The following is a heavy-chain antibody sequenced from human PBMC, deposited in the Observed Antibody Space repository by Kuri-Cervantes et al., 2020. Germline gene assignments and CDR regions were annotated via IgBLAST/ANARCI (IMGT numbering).Heavy chain of an antibody. D-gene: IGHD4-23*01. Sequence: GGSLRLSCAASGFTFSSYGMHWVRQAPGKGLEWVAVIWYDGSNKYYADSVKGRFTISRDNSKNTLYLQMNSLRAEDTAVYYCARDPIYGDNSGVDYWGQGTLVTVSS. CDR3: ARDPIYGDNSGVDY. V-gene: IGHV3-33*01. J-gene: IGHJ4*02. CDR2: IWYDGSNK. CDR1: GFTFSSYG.